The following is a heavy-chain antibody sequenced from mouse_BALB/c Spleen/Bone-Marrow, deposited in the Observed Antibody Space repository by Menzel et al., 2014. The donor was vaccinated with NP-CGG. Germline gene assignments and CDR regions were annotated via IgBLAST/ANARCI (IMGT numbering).Heavy chain of an antibody. J-gene: IGHJ4*01. CDR2: INPYNGDT. D-gene: IGHD1-2*01. CDR1: GYSFTGYF. Sequence: VQLQQSGPELVKPGASVKISCKASGYSFTGYFMNWVMKSHGKSLEWIGRINPYNGDTFYNQKFKGKATLTVDKSSSTAHMELQSLASEDSAVYYCARYYGQGAMDYWGQATSVTVSS. V-gene: IGHV1-20*02. CDR3: ARYYGQGAMDY.